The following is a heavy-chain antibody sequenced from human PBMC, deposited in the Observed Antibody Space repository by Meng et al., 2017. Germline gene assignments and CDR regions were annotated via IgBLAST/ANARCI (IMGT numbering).Heavy chain of an antibody. D-gene: IGHD6-19*01. CDR1: GYTFTGYY. V-gene: IGHV1-2*02. CDR2: INPNSGGT. Sequence: ASVKVSCKASGYTFTGYYMHWVRQAPGQGLEWMGWINPNSGGTNYAQKFQGRVTMTRDTSISTAYMELSRLRSDDTAVYYCARAVSSGWSRFAFDIWGQGKRVNVSS. J-gene: IGHJ3*02. CDR3: ARAVSSGWSRFAFDI.